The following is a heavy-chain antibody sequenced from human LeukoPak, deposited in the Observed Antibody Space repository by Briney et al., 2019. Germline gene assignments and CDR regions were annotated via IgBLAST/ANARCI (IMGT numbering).Heavy chain of an antibody. CDR2: LFDSVNT. CDR3: ATIKRGSIFGYFDF. Sequence: SETLSLTCTVSGGSISSHYWSWIRQPPGKGLEWIAYLFDSVNTKDNPSLQSRLTLSADTSKNQFSLRLSSVTAANTAVYYCATIKRGSIFGYFDFWGQGIKVTVSS. CDR1: GGSISSHY. D-gene: IGHD5-18*01. V-gene: IGHV4-59*11. J-gene: IGHJ4*02.